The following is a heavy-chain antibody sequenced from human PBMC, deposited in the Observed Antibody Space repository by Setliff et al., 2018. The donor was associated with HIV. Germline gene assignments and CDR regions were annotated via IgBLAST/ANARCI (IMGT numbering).Heavy chain of an antibody. CDR1: GYTFTGYY. CDR2: INPNSGGT. V-gene: IGHV1-2*02. Sequence: ASVKVSCKASGYTFTGYYMHWVRQAPGQGLEWMGWINPNSGGTNYAQKFQGRVTMTRDTSISTAYMELSRLRSDDTAVYYCARATMVRGANNWFDPWVQGTLVTVSS. D-gene: IGHD3-10*01. CDR3: ARATMVRGANNWFDP. J-gene: IGHJ5*02.